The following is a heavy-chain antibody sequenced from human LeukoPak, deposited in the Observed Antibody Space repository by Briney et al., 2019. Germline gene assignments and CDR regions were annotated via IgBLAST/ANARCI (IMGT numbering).Heavy chain of an antibody. CDR3: ARGMRGSSAFDY. CDR1: GLTFTRYW. D-gene: IGHD3-16*01. V-gene: IGHV3-74*01. Sequence: GGSLRLSCAASGLTFTRYWMHWVRQAPGKGLVWVSRINSAGNTTDYAESVKGRFSISRDNSKNTLSLQMNNLRVEDTPVYYCARGMRGSSAFDYWGQGTLVTVSS. J-gene: IGHJ4*02. CDR2: INSAGNTT.